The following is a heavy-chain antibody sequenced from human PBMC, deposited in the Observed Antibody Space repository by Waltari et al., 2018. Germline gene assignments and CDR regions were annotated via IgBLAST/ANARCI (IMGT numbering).Heavy chain of an antibody. J-gene: IGHJ5*02. Sequence: QVQLQESGPGLVKPSETLSLTCAVSGYSISSGYYWGWIRQPPGKGLEWIGSIYHSGSTYYNPSLKSRVTISVDTSKNQFSLKLSSVTAADTAVYYCARDIHGYSSSSKWFDPWGQGTLVTVSS. CDR2: IYHSGST. D-gene: IGHD6-6*01. V-gene: IGHV4-38-2*02. CDR3: ARDIHGYSSSSKWFDP. CDR1: GYSISSGYY.